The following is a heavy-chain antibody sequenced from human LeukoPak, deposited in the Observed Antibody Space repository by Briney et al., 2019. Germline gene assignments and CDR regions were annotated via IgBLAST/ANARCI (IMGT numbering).Heavy chain of an antibody. CDR3: AKARIATSGRDAFDV. Sequence: PGRSLRLSCAASGFTFSFYALGWVRQAPGKGLEWVSVISGGGRMTNYADSVKGRFTISRDKSNNTVFLQVTSLRAGGTAVYYCAKARIATSGRDAFDVWGRGTMVIVSS. CDR1: GFTFSFYA. CDR2: ISGGGRMT. V-gene: IGHV3-23*01. D-gene: IGHD6-13*01. J-gene: IGHJ3*01.